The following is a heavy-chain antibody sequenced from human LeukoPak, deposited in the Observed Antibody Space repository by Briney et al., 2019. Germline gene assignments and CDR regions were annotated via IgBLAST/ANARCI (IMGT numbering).Heavy chain of an antibody. D-gene: IGHD2-21*02. V-gene: IGHV1-69*05. CDR2: IIPIFGTA. Sequence: ASVKVSCKASGGTFSICAISWVRQAPGQGLEWMGGIIPIFGTANYAQKFQGRVTITTDKSTSRAYMELSSLRSEDTAVYYCARSMETESLVTSGSGYMDVWGKGTTVTVSS. CDR3: ARSMETESLVTSGSGYMDV. CDR1: GGTFSICA. J-gene: IGHJ6*03.